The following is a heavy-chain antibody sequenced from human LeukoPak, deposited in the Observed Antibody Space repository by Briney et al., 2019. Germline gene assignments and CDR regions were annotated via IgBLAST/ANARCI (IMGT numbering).Heavy chain of an antibody. CDR2: IYYNGNA. V-gene: IGHV4-59*08. Sequence: SETLSLTCTVSGGSISNYYWTWIRQPPGKGLEWIAFIYYNGNAHYNPSLKSRVTISVDMSKNQFSLRVTSVTAADTAVYYCAKREYSSSWTTQDWYFDLWGRGTLVTVSS. J-gene: IGHJ2*01. CDR1: GGSISNYY. D-gene: IGHD6-13*01. CDR3: AKREYSSSWTTQDWYFDL.